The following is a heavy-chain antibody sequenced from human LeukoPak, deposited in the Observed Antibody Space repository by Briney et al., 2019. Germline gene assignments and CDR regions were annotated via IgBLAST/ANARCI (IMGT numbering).Heavy chain of an antibody. D-gene: IGHD6-6*01. CDR1: GFTFSGFW. J-gene: IGHJ3*01. CDR3: ARSSYSSSSSV. V-gene: IGHV3-7*03. CDR2: INSDGSEG. Sequence: GGSLRLSYAVSGFTFSGFWMSWSRQAPGKGLEWVASINSDGSEGYYADVVKGRFTISRDNAKNSLYLQINSLRAEDTAVYYCARSSYSSSSSVWGQGTMVTVSS.